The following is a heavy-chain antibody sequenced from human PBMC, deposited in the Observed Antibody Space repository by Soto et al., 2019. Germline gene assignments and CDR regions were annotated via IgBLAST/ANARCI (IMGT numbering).Heavy chain of an antibody. D-gene: IGHD2-2*01. CDR1: GGSISDDSY. CDR2: IYHTGNT. Sequence: SETLSLTCTVSGGSISDDSYWSWIRQTPGKGLERIGYIYHTGNTYYNPSLRSRVSISVDKSKSQSPLKLISVTAADTAVYFCARDEYPLLSSVSWFDSWGQGTLVTVSS. CDR3: ARDEYPLLSSVSWFDS. V-gene: IGHV4-30-4*01. J-gene: IGHJ5*01.